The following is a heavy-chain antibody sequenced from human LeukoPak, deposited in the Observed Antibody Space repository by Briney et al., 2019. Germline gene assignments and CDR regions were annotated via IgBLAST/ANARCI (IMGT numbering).Heavy chain of an antibody. V-gene: IGHV3-9*01. J-gene: IGHJ4*02. Sequence: PGGSQRLSCAASGFTFDDYAMHWVRQAPGKGLEWVSGISWNSGSIGYADSVKGRFTISRDNAKNSLYLQMNSLRAEDTALYYCAKDPSSTYYYDSSGYPKTLISHGWGQGTLVTVSS. CDR3: AKDPSSTYYYDSSGYPKTLISHG. CDR2: ISWNSGSI. CDR1: GFTFDDYA. D-gene: IGHD3-22*01.